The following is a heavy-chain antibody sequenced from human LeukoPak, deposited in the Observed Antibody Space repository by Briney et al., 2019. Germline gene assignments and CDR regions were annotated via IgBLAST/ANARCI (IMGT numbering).Heavy chain of an antibody. CDR3: ARDEAPIAAAGIGGDAFDI. Sequence: GGSLRLSCAASGFTFSSYAMHWVRQAPGKGLEWVAVISYDGSNKYYADSVKGRFTISRDNSKNTLYLQMSSLRAEDTAVYYCARDEAPIAAAGIGGDAFDIWGQGTMVTVSS. CDR1: GFTFSSYA. J-gene: IGHJ3*02. V-gene: IGHV3-30*04. CDR2: ISYDGSNK. D-gene: IGHD6-13*01.